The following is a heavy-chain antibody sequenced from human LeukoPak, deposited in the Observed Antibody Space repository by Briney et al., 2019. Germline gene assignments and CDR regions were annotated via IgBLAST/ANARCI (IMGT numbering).Heavy chain of an antibody. CDR1: GYTFTSYD. J-gene: IGHJ6*03. CDR2: MNPNSGNT. Sequence: ASVKVSCKASGYTFTSYDINWVRQAPGQGLEWMGWMNPNSGNTGYAQKFQGRVTMTRNTSISTAYMELSSLRSEDTAVYYCAREVAPTYYYYMDVWGKGTTVTISS. CDR3: AREVAPTYYYYMDV. V-gene: IGHV1-8*01.